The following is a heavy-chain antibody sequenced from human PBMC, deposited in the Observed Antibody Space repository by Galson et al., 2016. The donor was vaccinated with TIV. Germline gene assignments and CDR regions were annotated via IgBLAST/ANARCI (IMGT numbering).Heavy chain of an antibody. CDR1: GFTFSNVW. J-gene: IGHJ5*02. CDR2: IKNKIDGGTT. CDR3: ATWDYHDNWFHP. Sequence: SLRLSCAASGFTFSNVWMNWFRQAPGMGLEWVGRIKNKIDGGTTDYGAPVKGRFTISRDESKSTVYLQMNSLNSEDTGVYYCATWDYHDNWFHPWGQGTQVTVSS. D-gene: IGHD1-7*01. V-gene: IGHV3-15*01.